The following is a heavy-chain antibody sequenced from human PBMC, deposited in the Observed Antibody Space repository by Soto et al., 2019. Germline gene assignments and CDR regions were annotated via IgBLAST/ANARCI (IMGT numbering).Heavy chain of an antibody. CDR2: ISYDGSNK. CDR1: GFTFRSYA. D-gene: IGHD1-26*01. CDR3: AREISRWWELRSPDY. J-gene: IGHJ4*02. V-gene: IGHV3-30-3*01. Sequence: QVQLVESGGGVVQPGRSLRLSCAASGFTFRSYAMPWVRQAPGKGLEWMAVISYDGSNKYYADSVKGRFTISRNNSKNTLYLQMNSLRAEDTAVYYCAREISRWWELRSPDYWGQGTLVTVSS.